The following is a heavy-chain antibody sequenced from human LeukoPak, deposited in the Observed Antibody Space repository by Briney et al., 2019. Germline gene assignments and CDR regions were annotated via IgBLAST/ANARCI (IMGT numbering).Heavy chain of an antibody. CDR2: INHSGST. J-gene: IGHJ6*03. V-gene: IGHV4-34*01. CDR3: AAGRAGYYYYYMDV. D-gene: IGHD6-13*01. Sequence: SETRSLTCAVYGGSFSGYYWSWIRQPPGKGLEWIGEINHSGSTNYNPSLKSRVTISVDTSKNQFSLKLSSVTAADTAVYFAAAGRAGYYYYYMDVWGKGTTVTVSS. CDR1: GGSFSGYY.